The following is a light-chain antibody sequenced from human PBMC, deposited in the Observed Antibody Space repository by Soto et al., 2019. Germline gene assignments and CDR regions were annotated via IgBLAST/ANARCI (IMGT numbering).Light chain of an antibody. CDR1: SSNIGAGYD. CDR2: GNT. J-gene: IGLJ2*01. Sequence: QSVLTQPPSVSGAPGQRVTISCTGSSSNIGAGYDVHWYQQLPGRAPKLLIYGNTNRPSGVPDRFSGSKSGTSASLAITGLQAEDEADYYCLSCDSRLSVVFGGGTKLTV. V-gene: IGLV1-40*01. CDR3: LSCDSRLSVV.